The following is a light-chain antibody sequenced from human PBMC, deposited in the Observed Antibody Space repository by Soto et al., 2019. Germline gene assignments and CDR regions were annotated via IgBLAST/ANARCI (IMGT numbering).Light chain of an antibody. CDR2: GAS. CDR1: QSVSSN. CDR3: HQYNDWPWT. V-gene: IGKV3-15*01. J-gene: IGKJ1*01. Sequence: ILMTQSPATLSVSLGERGTLSCRASQSVSSNLAWYQQKPGQAPRLLIYGASTRATGIPARFSGSGSGTDFTLTISSLQSEDFAVYYCHQYNDWPWTLGQGTKV.